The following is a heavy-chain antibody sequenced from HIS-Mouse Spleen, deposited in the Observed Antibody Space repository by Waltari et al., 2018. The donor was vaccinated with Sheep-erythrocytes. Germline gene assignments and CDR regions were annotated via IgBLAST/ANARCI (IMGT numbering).Heavy chain of an antibody. V-gene: IGHV4-39*01. CDR2: IYYRGST. CDR3: ARHKDTAMVHFDY. D-gene: IGHD5-18*01. CDR1: GGSISSSSYY. Sequence: QLQLQESGPGLVKPSETLSLTCTVSGGSISSSSYYWGWIRQPPGKGLEWIGSIYYRGSTYNNPSLKSRVTISVDTSKNQCSLKLSSVTAADTAVYYCARHKDTAMVHFDYWGQGTLVTVSS. J-gene: IGHJ4*02.